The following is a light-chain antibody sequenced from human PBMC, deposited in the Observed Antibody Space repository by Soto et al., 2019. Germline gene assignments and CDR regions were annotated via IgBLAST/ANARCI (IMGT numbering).Light chain of an antibody. J-gene: IGKJ1*01. CDR2: SAT. CDR3: QQSYSTPRT. Sequence: DIQMTQSPSDMSASVGDRVTITCRASQDISNFLVWFQQRPGKVPKRLIYSATRLESGVPSRFSGSGSGTDFTLTISCLQSEDFATYYCQQSYSTPRTFGQGTKVDIK. CDR1: QDISNF. V-gene: IGKV1-17*03.